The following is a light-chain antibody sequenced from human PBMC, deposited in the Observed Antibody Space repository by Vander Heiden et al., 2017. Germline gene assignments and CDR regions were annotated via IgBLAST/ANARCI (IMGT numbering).Light chain of an antibody. CDR3: FCTADNNVGV. CDR1: VLTKKY. J-gene: IGLJ3*02. V-gene: IGLV3-27*01. CDR2: KDD. Sequence: SYELIQPSSVSVSPGQTARITCSGDVLTKKYGRWFQQKPGQAPVMVIYKDDERPSGIPGRFSGSNSGTTVTLTISGAQLDDEADYYCFCTADNNVGVFGGGTKLTVL.